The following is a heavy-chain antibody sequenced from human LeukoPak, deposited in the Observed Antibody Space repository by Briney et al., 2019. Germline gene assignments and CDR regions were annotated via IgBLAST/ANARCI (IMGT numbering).Heavy chain of an antibody. Sequence: PGRSLRLSCAASGLTFRSYDMHWVRQAPGKGLEWVAIISYDGSNKYHADSVKGRFTISRDNSKNTLYVQMNSLRDEDTAVYYCARGAAAGRYQYYYMDVWGKGTTVTVSS. J-gene: IGHJ6*03. D-gene: IGHD6-13*01. V-gene: IGHV3-33*05. CDR2: ISYDGSNK. CDR3: ARGAAAGRYQYYYMDV. CDR1: GLTFRSYD.